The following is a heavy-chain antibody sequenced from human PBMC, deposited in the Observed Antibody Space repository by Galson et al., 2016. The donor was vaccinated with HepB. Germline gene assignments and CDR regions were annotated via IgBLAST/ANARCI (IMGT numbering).Heavy chain of an antibody. J-gene: IGHJ3*02. CDR3: ARGERYYYNSSGYYLKDNDAFDI. CDR1: GFSFDSYW. V-gene: IGHV3-7*03. D-gene: IGHD3-22*01. CDR2: IKQDQILQ. Sequence: SLRLSCAASGFSFDSYWMAWLGKAPGTGLEWVANIKQDQILQVYVDSVKGRFPISRDNAKRSLFLQMNSLRAEDTAVYYCARGERYYYNSSGYYLKDNDAFDIWGQGTVVTVSS.